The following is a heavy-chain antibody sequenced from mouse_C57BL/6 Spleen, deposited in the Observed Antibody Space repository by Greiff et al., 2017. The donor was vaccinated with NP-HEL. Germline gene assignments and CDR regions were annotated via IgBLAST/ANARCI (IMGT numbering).Heavy chain of an antibody. CDR2: IDPETGGT. Sequence: VQLQQSGAELVRPGASVTLSCKASGYTFTDYEMHWVKQTPVHGLEWIGAIDPETGGTAYNQKFKGKAILTADKSSSTAYMELRSLTSEDSAVYHCTRWEIYYGSTIDYWGQGTTLTVSS. D-gene: IGHD1-1*01. J-gene: IGHJ2*01. V-gene: IGHV1-15*01. CDR3: TRWEIYYGSTIDY. CDR1: GYTFTDYE.